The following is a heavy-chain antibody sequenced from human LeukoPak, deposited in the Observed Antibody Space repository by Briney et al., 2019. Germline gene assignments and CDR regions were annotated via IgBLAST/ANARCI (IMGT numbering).Heavy chain of an antibody. Sequence: GGSLRLSCAAAGFTFSNAGMSWVRQAPGKGLEWVANIKQDGSEKYYVDSVKGRFTISRDNAKNSLYLQMNSLRAEDTAVYYCAREEMGGTTRSGALTWGQGTLVTVSS. D-gene: IGHD1-14*01. CDR3: AREEMGGTTRSGALT. J-gene: IGHJ5*02. V-gene: IGHV3-7*01. CDR2: IKQDGSEK. CDR1: GFTFSNAG.